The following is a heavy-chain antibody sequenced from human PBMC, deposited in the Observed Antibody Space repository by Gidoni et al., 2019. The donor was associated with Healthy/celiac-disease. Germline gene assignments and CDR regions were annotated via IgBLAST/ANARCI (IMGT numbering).Heavy chain of an antibody. Sequence: EVQLLESGGGLVQPGGSLRLSCAASGFTFSSYAISWVRQAPGKGLAWVSVISGSGGSTYYADSVQGRFTISRDNSTNTLYLQMISLRAEDTAVYYCAKDGDGYPDAFDIWGQGTMVTVSS. V-gene: IGHV3-23*01. D-gene: IGHD5-12*01. CDR3: AKDGDGYPDAFDI. CDR2: ISGSGGST. CDR1: GFTFSSYA. J-gene: IGHJ3*02.